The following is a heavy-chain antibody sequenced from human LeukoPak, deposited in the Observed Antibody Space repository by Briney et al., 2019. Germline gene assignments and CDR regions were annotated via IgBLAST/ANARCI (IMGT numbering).Heavy chain of an antibody. CDR1: RFTVSSNY. V-gene: IGHV3-53*01. CDR2: IYSGGST. Sequence: GWSLRLSCAASRFTVSSNYMSWVRQAPGKGLEWVSVIYSGGSTYYADSVKGRFTISRDNSKNTLYLQMNSLRAEDTAVYYCARVGHNPYYFDYWGQGTLVTVSS. J-gene: IGHJ4*02. CDR3: ARVGHNPYYFDY. D-gene: IGHD1-1*01.